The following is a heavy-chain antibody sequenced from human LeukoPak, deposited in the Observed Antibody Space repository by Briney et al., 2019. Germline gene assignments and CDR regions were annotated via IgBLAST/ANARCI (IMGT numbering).Heavy chain of an antibody. CDR2: NSAYNGNT. D-gene: IGHD1-1*01. Sequence: ASVKVSCKTSGGPFSTSTFSWVRQAPGQGLEWMGWNSAYNGNTNYAQKLQGRVTMTTDTSTSTAYMELRSLRSDDTAVYYCARVEREGHYYYFYHMDVWGKGTTVTVSS. CDR3: ARVEREGHYYYFYHMDV. CDR1: GGPFSTST. J-gene: IGHJ6*03. V-gene: IGHV1-18*01.